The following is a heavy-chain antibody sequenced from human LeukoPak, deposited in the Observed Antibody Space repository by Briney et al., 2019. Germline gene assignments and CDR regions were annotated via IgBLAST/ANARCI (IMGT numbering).Heavy chain of an antibody. Sequence: SETLSLTCTVSGGSMSPYHWGWIRQPPGKGLEWTGYIYYSGSTNYNPSLKSRVTISVDTSKNQFSLKLSSVTAADTAVYFCARAPSAPGYFDFWGQGTLVTVSS. J-gene: IGHJ4*02. V-gene: IGHV4-59*12. D-gene: IGHD6-13*01. CDR3: ARAPSAPGYFDF. CDR1: GGSMSPYH. CDR2: IYYSGST.